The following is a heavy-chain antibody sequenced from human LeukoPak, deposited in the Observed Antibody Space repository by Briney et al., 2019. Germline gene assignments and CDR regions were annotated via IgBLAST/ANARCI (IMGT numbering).Heavy chain of an antibody. CDR1: GRSFSGYH. CDR2: INDRGRT. V-gene: IGHV4-34*01. D-gene: IGHD4-17*01. J-gene: IGHJ4*02. CDR3: ARDPTTVTSLPYYFDF. Sequence: SETLSLTCAVHGRSFSGYHWNWIRQSPSKGLEWIGEINDRGRTNYNPSLESRVTLSVDTSKKEFSLKLSAVTAADTAVYYCARDPTTVTSLPYYFDFWGQGTLVSVSS.